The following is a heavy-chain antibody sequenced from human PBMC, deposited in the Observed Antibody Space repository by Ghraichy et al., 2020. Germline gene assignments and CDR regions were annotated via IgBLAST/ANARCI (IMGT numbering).Heavy chain of an antibody. V-gene: IGHV4-59*01. Sequence: SETLPLTCTVSGCSISSYCWSWIRQPPGKGLEWIGNIYYSRRTNYNTSLMSRVTISLDTSKNQYSLKLSSVTAADTAVYYCARGGSGPPSYYFYGIDVWGHGTTVTVSS. CDR1: GCSISSYC. D-gene: IGHD3-10*01. CDR3: ARGGSGPPSYYFYGIDV. CDR2: IYYSRRT. J-gene: IGHJ6*02.